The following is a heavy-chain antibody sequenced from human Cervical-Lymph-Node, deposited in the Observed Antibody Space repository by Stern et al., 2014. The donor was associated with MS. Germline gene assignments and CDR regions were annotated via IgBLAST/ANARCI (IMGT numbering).Heavy chain of an antibody. CDR3: ARDESRLRGAVANG. V-gene: IGHV3-30*14. J-gene: IGHJ4*02. CDR2: TSYDGNTK. Sequence: VQLLESGGGVVHPGRSLRLYCAASGFPFNTHAMHWVRQAPGKGLEWVAITSYDGNTKYYADSVKGRFTISRDNPKNTLYLQMNSLRPEDTAIYYCARDESRLRGAVANGWGQGTLVTVSS. D-gene: IGHD6-19*01. CDR1: GFPFNTHA.